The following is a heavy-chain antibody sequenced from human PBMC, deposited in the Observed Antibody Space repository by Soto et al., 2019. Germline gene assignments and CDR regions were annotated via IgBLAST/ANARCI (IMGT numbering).Heavy chain of an antibody. CDR2: IIPIFGTV. CDR3: VFYYDSSGYYDAFDI. CDR1: GGTFSSHA. Sequence: QVQLVQSGAEVKKPGSSVKVSCKASGGTFSSHAISWVRQAPGQGLEWMGGIIPIFGTVDYAQNFQGRVTITADESTTTAYMELSSLRSEDTAVYYCVFYYDSSGYYDAFDIWGQATMVTVSS. J-gene: IGHJ3*02. V-gene: IGHV1-69*01. D-gene: IGHD3-22*01.